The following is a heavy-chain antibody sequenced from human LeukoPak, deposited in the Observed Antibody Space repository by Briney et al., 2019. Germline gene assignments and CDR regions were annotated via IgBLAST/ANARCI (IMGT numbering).Heavy chain of an antibody. CDR1: GASISSHF. CDR3: ARGTCSGGSCLDY. J-gene: IGHJ4*02. CDR2: ISYSGST. D-gene: IGHD2-15*01. Sequence: SETLSLTCTVSGASISSHFWSWIRQPPGKGLEWIGHISYSGSTNYSPSLESRVTISVDTSKNQYSLELSSMTAADTAVYFCARGTCSGGSCLDYWGRGTLVTVSP. V-gene: IGHV4-59*11.